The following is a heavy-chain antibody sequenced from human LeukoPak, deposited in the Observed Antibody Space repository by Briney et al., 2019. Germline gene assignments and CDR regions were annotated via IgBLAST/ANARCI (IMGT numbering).Heavy chain of an antibody. J-gene: IGHJ4*02. D-gene: IGHD1-26*01. CDR2: IIPIFGTA. Sequence: SVKVSCKASGGTFSSYAISWVRQAPGQGLEWMGGIIPIFGTANYAQKFQGRVTITTDESTSTAYMELSSLRSEDTAVYYCARSRTSGGYHTFDYWGQGTLVTVSS. CDR1: GGTFSSYA. V-gene: IGHV1-69*05. CDR3: ARSRTSGGYHTFDY.